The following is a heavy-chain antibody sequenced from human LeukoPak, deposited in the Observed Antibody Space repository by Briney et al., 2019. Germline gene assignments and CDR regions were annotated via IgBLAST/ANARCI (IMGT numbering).Heavy chain of an antibody. D-gene: IGHD1-14*01. V-gene: IGHV3-23*01. CDR2: ISNSDDST. CDR3: AKATGYLL. Sequence: GGSLRLSCTASGFTFGDYAMSWVRQAPGKGLEWVSTISNSDDSTYYADSVKGRFTISRDNSENTLFPRMNSLRAEDTAVYYCAKATGYLLWGQGTLVIVSS. J-gene: IGHJ4*02. CDR1: GFTFGDYA.